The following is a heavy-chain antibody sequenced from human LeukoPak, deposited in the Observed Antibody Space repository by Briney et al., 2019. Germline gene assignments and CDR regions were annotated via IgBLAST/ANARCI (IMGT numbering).Heavy chain of an antibody. Sequence: GASVKVSCKASGYTFTSYDISWVRQAPGQGLEWMGWISGYNGNTNYAQKLQGRVTMTTNTSTSTAYMELRSLSSDDTAAYYCARGTDLFDYWGQGTPVTVSS. J-gene: IGHJ4*02. CDR1: GYTFTSYD. CDR2: ISGYNGNT. CDR3: ARGTDLFDY. V-gene: IGHV1-18*01. D-gene: IGHD2-8*02.